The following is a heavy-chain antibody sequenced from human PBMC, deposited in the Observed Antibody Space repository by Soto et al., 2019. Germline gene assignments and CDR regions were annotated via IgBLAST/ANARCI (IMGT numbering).Heavy chain of an antibody. CDR3: AREVGDGGNSGSYYFDY. J-gene: IGHJ4*02. CDR1: GGSISSGGYY. D-gene: IGHD2-21*02. Sequence: SETLSLTCTVSGGSISSGGYYWSWIRQHPGKGLEWIGYIYYSGSTYYNPSLKSRVTISVDTSKNQFSLKLSSVTAADTAVYFCAREVGDGGNSGSYYFDYWGQGTLVTVSS. V-gene: IGHV4-31*03. CDR2: IYYSGST.